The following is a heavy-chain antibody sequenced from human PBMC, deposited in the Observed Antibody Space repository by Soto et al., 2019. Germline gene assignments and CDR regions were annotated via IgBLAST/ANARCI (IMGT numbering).Heavy chain of an antibody. CDR3: ARLLSSGDFHYYLAV. CDR1: GGSISTNY. V-gene: IGHV4-59*08. J-gene: IGHJ6*01. CDR2: IYYSGST. Sequence: SETLSLTCTVSGGSISTNYWSWIRQPPGKGLEWIGYIYYSGSTNYNPSLRSRVTISVGTSKNQFSLKLSSVTAADTAVYYCARLLSSGDFHYYLAVRGQGTTVPGSS. D-gene: IGHD6-25*01.